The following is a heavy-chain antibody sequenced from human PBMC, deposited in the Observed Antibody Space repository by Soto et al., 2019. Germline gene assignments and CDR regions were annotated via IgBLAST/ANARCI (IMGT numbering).Heavy chain of an antibody. J-gene: IGHJ6*02. CDR2: ISYDGSNK. CDR1: AFTPSSYA. V-gene: IGHV3-30*18. CDR3: AKGYGSWSYDRGRIDF. D-gene: IGHD3-10*01. Sequence: RGPLRLSCAASAFTPSSYAMHWVRQAPCKGLEWVAVISYDGSNKYYADSVKGRFTISRDNSKNTLYLQMNSLRAEDTAVYYCAKGYGSWSYDRGRIDFWGQATTVTVSS.